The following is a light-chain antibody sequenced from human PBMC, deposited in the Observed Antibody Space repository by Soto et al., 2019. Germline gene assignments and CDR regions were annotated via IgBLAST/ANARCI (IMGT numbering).Light chain of an antibody. CDR1: QSISPL. CDR2: DAS. Sequence: DIQMTQSPSTLSASVGDRVTITCRASQSISPLLAWYQQKPGKAPKFLIYDASSLESGVPSRFSGSGSGTEFTLTISNLQPDDFATYFCQQYNNYPRTFGQGTKVDI. CDR3: QQYNNYPRT. J-gene: IGKJ1*01. V-gene: IGKV1-5*01.